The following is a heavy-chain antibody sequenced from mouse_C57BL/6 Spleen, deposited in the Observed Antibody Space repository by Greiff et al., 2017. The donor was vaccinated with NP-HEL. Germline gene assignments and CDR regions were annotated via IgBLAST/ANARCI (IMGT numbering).Heavy chain of an antibody. Sequence: EVQLQQSGAELVRPGSSVKMSCKTSGYTFTSYGINWVKQRPGQGLEWIGYIYIGNGYTESNEKFKGKATLTSDTSSSTAYMQLSSLTSEDSAIYFCARLANWDEGFAYWGQGTLVTVSA. CDR2: IYIGNGYT. J-gene: IGHJ3*01. V-gene: IGHV1-58*01. CDR1: GYTFTSYG. CDR3: ARLANWDEGFAY. D-gene: IGHD4-1*01.